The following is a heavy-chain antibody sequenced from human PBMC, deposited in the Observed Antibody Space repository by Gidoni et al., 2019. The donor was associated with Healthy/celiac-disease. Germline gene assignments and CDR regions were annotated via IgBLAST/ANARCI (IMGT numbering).Heavy chain of an antibody. Sequence: EVQLVESGGGLVQPGGSLRLSCEASGFTFSSYWMSWVRQAPGKGLEWVANIKQDGSEKYYVDSVKGRFTISRDNAKNSLYLQMNSLRAEDTAVYYCARDNIAARPALYRYWGQGTLVTVSS. D-gene: IGHD6-6*01. CDR3: ARDNIAARPALYRY. CDR1: GFTFSSYW. V-gene: IGHV3-7*03. J-gene: IGHJ4*02. CDR2: IKQDGSEK.